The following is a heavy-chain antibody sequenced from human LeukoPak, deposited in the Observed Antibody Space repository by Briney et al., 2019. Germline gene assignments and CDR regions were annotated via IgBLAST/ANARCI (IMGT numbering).Heavy chain of an antibody. Sequence: SQTLSLTCTVSGGSITSGGYYWSWIRQHPGKGLEWIGYIYYSGSTYYNPSLESRVTISIDTSKIQFSLKLSSVTVADTAVYFCERDAAQWGFDYWGQGALVTVSS. D-gene: IGHD1-26*01. CDR1: GGSITSGGYY. J-gene: IGHJ4*02. CDR2: IYYSGST. CDR3: ERDAAQWGFDY. V-gene: IGHV4-31*03.